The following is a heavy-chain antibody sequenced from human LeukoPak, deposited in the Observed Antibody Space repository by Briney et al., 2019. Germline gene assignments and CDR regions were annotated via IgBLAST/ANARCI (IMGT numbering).Heavy chain of an antibody. CDR3: AKGRGRDVMFYFDY. D-gene: IGHD2/OR15-2a*01. CDR1: GFTFDDYA. V-gene: IGHV3-9*03. J-gene: IGHJ4*02. CDR2: ISWNCGSI. Sequence: PGRSLRLSCAASGFTFDDYAMHWVRQAPGKGLEGVSGISWNCGSIGYADSVKGRFTNSRDNAKNSLYLQMNSLRAEDMALYYCAKGRGRDVMFYFDYWGQGTLVSVSS.